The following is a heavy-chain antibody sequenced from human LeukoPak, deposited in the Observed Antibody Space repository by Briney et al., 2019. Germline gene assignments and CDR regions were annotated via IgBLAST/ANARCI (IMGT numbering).Heavy chain of an antibody. Sequence: ASVKVSCKASGYTFNGYYMHWVRQAPGQGLEWMGWINPNSGGTNYAQKFQGRVTMTRDTSISTAYMEVSRLISDDTAVYYCARGHDTSGWYTFLFDYWGQGTLVTVSS. J-gene: IGHJ4*02. D-gene: IGHD6-13*01. CDR3: ARGHDTSGWYTFLFDY. V-gene: IGHV1-2*02. CDR2: INPNSGGT. CDR1: GYTFNGYY.